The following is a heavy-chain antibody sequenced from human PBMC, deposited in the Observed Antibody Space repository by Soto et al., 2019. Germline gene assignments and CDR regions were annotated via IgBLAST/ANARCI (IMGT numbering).Heavy chain of an antibody. CDR3: ARDRFYDGTCSSASDS. CDR1: GFSFSTYN. V-gene: IGHV3-48*01. CDR2: ISTTSFTI. D-gene: IGHD3-16*01. Sequence: GGSLRLSCAASGFSFSTYNMDWVRQAPGKGSEWVSYISTTSFTIYYADSVKGRFTISRDNDRNSLYLQMNSLRAEGTAVYYCARDRFYDGTCSSASDSWGQGTLVTVSS. J-gene: IGHJ5*01.